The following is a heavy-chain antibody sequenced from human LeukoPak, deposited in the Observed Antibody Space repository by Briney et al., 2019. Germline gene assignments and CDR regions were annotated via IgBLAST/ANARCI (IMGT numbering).Heavy chain of an antibody. CDR1: GFAFSSYG. Sequence: PGRSLRLSRAASGFAFSSYGMHWVRQAPGKGLEWVAVISYDGSNKYYADSVKGRFTISRDNSKNTLYLQMNSLRAEDTAVYYCAMLPVAATQVDYWGQGTLVTVSS. CDR3: AMLPVAATQVDY. J-gene: IGHJ4*02. V-gene: IGHV3-30*03. D-gene: IGHD2-15*01. CDR2: ISYDGSNK.